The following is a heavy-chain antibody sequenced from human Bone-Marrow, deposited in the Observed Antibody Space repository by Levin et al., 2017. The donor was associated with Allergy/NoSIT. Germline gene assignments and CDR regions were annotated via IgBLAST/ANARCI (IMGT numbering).Heavy chain of an antibody. CDR2: IKQDGGEK. Sequence: QPGGSLRLSCVASGFTFSDYWMTWVRQPLGKGLEWVANIKQDGGEKHYAESVKGRFTISRDNAKNSLFLQMNYLGSDDTAVYFCARDTTVGGEAWGQGTLVTVSS. D-gene: IGHD6-19*01. V-gene: IGHV3-7*03. J-gene: IGHJ5*02. CDR3: ARDTTVGGEA. CDR1: GFTFSDYW.